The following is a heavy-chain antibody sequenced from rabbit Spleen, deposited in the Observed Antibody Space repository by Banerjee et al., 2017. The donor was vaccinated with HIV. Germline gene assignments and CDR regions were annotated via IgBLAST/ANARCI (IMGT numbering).Heavy chain of an antibody. J-gene: IGHJ6*01. CDR1: GVSFSFSNY. Sequence: VESGGDLVKPGSSLTLTCTASGVSFSFSNYMCWVRQAPGKGLEWIGCVDIGSSDFTYFASWAKGRFTISKTSSTTVTLQMTSLTAADTATYFCARDAATSFSTYGMDLWGQGTLVTVS. CDR2: VDIGSSDFT. V-gene: IGHV1S40*01. CDR3: ARDAATSFSTYGMDL. D-gene: IGHD8-1*01.